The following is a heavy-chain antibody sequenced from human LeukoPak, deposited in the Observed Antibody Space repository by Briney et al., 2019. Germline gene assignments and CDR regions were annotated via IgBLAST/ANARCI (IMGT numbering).Heavy chain of an antibody. CDR3: AREANPAKYYDFWSGYYTGYYYYYYMDV. V-gene: IGHV3-20*04. J-gene: IGHJ6*03. Sequence: GGSLRLSCAASGFTFDDYGMSWVRQAPGKGLEWVSGINWSGGSTGYADSVKGRFTISRDNAKNSLYLQMNSLRAEDTALYYCAREANPAKYYDFWSGYYTGYYYYYYMDVWGKGTTVTVSS. D-gene: IGHD3-3*01. CDR2: INWSGGST. CDR1: GFTFDDYG.